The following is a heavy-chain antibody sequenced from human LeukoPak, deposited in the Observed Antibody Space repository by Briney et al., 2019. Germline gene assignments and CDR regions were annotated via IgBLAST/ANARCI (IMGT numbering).Heavy chain of an antibody. Sequence: SETLSLTCTVSGGSISSSSYFWVWLRQPPGKGLEWIGSIYYSGSTYYNPSLKSRVTISVDTSKNQFSLKLTSVTAADTAVYYCARDRPGGSSLDYWGQGTLVTVSS. D-gene: IGHD6-13*01. CDR1: GGSISSSSYF. J-gene: IGHJ4*02. CDR2: IYYSGST. CDR3: ARDRPGGSSLDY. V-gene: IGHV4-39*07.